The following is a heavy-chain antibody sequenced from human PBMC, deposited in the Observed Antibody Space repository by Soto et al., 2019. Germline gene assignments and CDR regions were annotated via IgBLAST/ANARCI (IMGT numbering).Heavy chain of an antibody. CDR1: GFTFSNAW. V-gene: IGHV3-15*07. Sequence: GGSLRLSCAASGFTFSNAWMNWVRQAPGKGLEWVGRIKSKTDGGTTDYAAPVKGRFTISRDDSKNTLYLQMNSLKTEDTAVYYCTTEDVMYQLYGYYYYVMDVWGQGTTVTGSS. J-gene: IGHJ6*02. CDR3: TTEDVMYQLYGYYYYVMDV. D-gene: IGHD2-2*01. CDR2: IKSKTDGGTT.